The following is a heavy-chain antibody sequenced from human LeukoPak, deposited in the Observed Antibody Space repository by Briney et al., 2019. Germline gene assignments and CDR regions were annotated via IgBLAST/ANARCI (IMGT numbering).Heavy chain of an antibody. CDR1: RGTFSSYA. D-gene: IGHD1-26*01. V-gene: IGHV1-69*13. CDR2: IIPIFGTA. J-gene: IGHJ5*02. Sequence: GASVKVSCKASRGTFSSYAISWVRQAPGQGLEWMGGIIPIFGTANYAQKFQGRVTITADESTSTAYMELSSLRSEDTAVYYCARHGGGATRPYNWFDPWGQGTLVTVSS. CDR3: ARHGGGATRPYNWFDP.